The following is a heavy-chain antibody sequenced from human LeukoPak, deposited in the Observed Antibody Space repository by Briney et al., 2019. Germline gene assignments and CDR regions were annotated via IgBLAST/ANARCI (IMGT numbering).Heavy chain of an antibody. Sequence: PGGSLRLSCAASGFTFSSYAMSWVRQAPGKGLEWVSGSGSGGSTYYADSVKGRFTISRDNSKNTLYLQMNSLRAGDTAVYYCAKDFWSGYYPNYWGQGTLVTVSS. CDR3: AKDFWSGYYPNY. J-gene: IGHJ4*02. CDR2: SGSGGST. D-gene: IGHD3-3*01. V-gene: IGHV3-23*01. CDR1: GFTFSSYA.